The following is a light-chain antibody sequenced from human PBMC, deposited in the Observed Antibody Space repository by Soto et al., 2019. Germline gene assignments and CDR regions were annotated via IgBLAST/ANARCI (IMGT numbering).Light chain of an antibody. J-gene: IGKJ1*01. Sequence: DIQMTQSPSTLSASVGDRVTITCRASQSISSWLAWYQQKPGKAPKLLIYDASSLESGVPSRFSGSGSGTEFTLTISSLQPDDFATYYCQQYNSYWTFRQGTKVDIK. CDR3: QQYNSYWT. CDR2: DAS. CDR1: QSISSW. V-gene: IGKV1-5*01.